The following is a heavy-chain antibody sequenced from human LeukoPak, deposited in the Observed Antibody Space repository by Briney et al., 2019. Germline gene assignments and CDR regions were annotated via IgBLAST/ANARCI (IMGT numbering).Heavy chain of an antibody. Sequence: SETLSLTCTVSGGSISSSTYNWGWIRQPPGKGLEWIGSIYYSGSTHYNPSLKSRVTISVDTSKNQFSLKLSSVTAADTAVYYCARVRHQRAAAGTKYSVYYYYMDVWGKGTTVTVSS. CDR3: ARVRHQRAAAGTKYSVYYYYMDV. V-gene: IGHV4-39*01. CDR2: IYYSGST. CDR1: GGSISSSTYN. D-gene: IGHD6-13*01. J-gene: IGHJ6*03.